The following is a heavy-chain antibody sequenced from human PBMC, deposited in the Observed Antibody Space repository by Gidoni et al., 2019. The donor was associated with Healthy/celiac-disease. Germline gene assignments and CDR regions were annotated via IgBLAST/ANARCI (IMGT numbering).Heavy chain of an antibody. CDR1: GFTFSSYS. J-gene: IGHJ6*02. Sequence: EVQLVASVGGLVKPGGSLRLPCAASGFTFSSYSLNWVRQAPGKGLEWVSSMSSSSSYIYYADSVKGRFTISRDNAKNSLYLQMNSLRAEDTAVYYCARDRPEWELLLYYYYYGMDVWGQGTTVTVSS. CDR2: MSSSSSYI. D-gene: IGHD1-26*01. V-gene: IGHV3-21*01. CDR3: ARDRPEWELLLYYYYYGMDV.